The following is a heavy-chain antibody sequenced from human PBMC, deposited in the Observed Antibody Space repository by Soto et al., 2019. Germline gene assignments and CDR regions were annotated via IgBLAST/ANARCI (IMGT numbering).Heavy chain of an antibody. CDR3: AKESPNYYDSSGPDY. CDR1: GFTFSSYG. Sequence: GGSLRLSCAASGFTFSSYGMHWVRQAPGKGLEWVAVISYDGSNKYYADSVKGRFTISRDNSKNTLYLQMNSLRAEDTAVYYCAKESPNYYDSSGPDYWGQGTLVTVSS. J-gene: IGHJ4*02. CDR2: ISYDGSNK. D-gene: IGHD3-22*01. V-gene: IGHV3-30*18.